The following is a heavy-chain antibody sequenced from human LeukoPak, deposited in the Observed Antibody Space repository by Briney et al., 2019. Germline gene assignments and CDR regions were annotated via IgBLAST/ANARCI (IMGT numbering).Heavy chain of an antibody. Sequence: GGSLRLSCAASGFTFITYSMNWVRQAPGKGLEWVSSISSSSSYIYYADSVKGRFTISRDNAKNSLYLQMNGLRAEDTAFYYCARLSYDSSGYQPWYFDYWGQGTLVTVSS. D-gene: IGHD3-22*01. J-gene: IGHJ4*02. CDR1: GFTFITYS. CDR2: ISSSSSYI. CDR3: ARLSYDSSGYQPWYFDY. V-gene: IGHV3-21*01.